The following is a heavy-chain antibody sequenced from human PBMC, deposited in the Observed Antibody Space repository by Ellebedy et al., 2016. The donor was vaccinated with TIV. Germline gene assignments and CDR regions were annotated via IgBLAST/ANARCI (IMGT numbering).Heavy chain of an antibody. J-gene: IGHJ4*02. Sequence: AASVKVSCKASGYTFTSYYMHWVRQAPGQGLEWLGIINPIGGSTSYAQKFQGRVTMTRDTSTSTVYMELSSLRSEDTAVYYCARAHDSSGYGGYFDYWGQGTLVTVSS. CDR1: GYTFTSYY. D-gene: IGHD3-22*01. CDR3: ARAHDSSGYGGYFDY. V-gene: IGHV1-46*01. CDR2: INPIGGST.